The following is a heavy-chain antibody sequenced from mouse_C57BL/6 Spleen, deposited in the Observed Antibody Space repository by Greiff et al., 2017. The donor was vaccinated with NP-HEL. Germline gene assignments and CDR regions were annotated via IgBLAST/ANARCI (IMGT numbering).Heavy chain of an antibody. CDR1: GYTFTSYG. J-gene: IGHJ1*03. CDR2: IYPRSGNT. Sequence: QVQLKQSGAELARPGASVKLSCKASGYTFTSYGISWVKQRTGQGLEWIGEIYPRSGNTYYNEKFKGKATLTADKSSSTAYMELRSLTSEDSAVYFCARWVITTVVGYFDVWGTGTTVTVSS. CDR3: ARWVITTVVGYFDV. V-gene: IGHV1-81*01. D-gene: IGHD1-1*01.